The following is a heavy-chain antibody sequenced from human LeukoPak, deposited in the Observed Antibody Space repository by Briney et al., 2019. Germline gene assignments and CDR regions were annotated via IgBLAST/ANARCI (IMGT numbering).Heavy chain of an antibody. CDR1: GFTFSSSW. CDR3: ARGVNGNSDY. CDR2: INGDGSVT. J-gene: IGHJ4*02. Sequence: PGGSLRLSCAASGFTFSSSWMHWVRHAPGKGLVWVSRINGDGSVTTYADSVKGRFTISRDNAKSTLYLQLNSLTAEDTAVYYCARGVNGNSDYWGQGALVSVSS. V-gene: IGHV3-74*01. D-gene: IGHD2-8*01.